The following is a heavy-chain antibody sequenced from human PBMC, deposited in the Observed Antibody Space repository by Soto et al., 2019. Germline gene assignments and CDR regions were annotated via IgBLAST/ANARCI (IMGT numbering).Heavy chain of an antibody. J-gene: IGHJ4*02. CDR1: GDSINSGDYY. V-gene: IGHV4-31*03. CDR2: IHTSGNA. Sequence: QVQLQESGPGLVQPSQILSLTCTVSGDSINSGDYYWVWIRQHSGKGLEWIAYIHTSGNAYYNPSLQSRVAISMDTSKNQFSLKVNSVIAADTAIYHCVRAQVAGLAGDAAYWEHWGQGALVTVSS. CDR3: VRAQVAGLAGDAAYWEH. D-gene: IGHD6-19*01.